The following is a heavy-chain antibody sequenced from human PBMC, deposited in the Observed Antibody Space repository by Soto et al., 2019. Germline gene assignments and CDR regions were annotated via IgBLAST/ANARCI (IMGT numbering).Heavy chain of an antibody. CDR3: AGHVGGRIARTGYNGMDV. CDR2: ISPGGSDT. Sequence: GESLKISCKGSGYSFTTYWIGWVGQMPGKGLEWMGIISPGGSDTSYSPSFKGHVTISVDKSTNTVYLRWSSLKASDSAKYYGAGHVGGRIARTGYNGMDVWGQGTTVTVSS. J-gene: IGHJ6*02. CDR1: GYSFTTYW. V-gene: IGHV5-51*01. D-gene: IGHD3-9*01.